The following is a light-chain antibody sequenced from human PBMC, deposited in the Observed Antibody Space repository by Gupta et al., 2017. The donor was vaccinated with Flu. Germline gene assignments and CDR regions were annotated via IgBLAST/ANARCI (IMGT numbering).Light chain of an antibody. CDR1: QSVRANY. J-gene: IGKJ3*01. Sequence: GTLSLSPGERATLSCRASQSVRANYLAWYQQKPGQAPRLLIYGASSRATGIPDRFSGSGSGTDFTLTISRLEPEDFAVYYCQQYGRSPFTFGPGTKVDIK. CDR3: QQYGRSPFT. CDR2: GAS. V-gene: IGKV3-20*01.